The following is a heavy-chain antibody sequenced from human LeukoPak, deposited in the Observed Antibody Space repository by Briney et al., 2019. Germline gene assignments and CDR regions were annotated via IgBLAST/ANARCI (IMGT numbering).Heavy chain of an antibody. CDR2: ISGSGGST. CDR3: AKIGAGGWGSLIDY. CDR1: GFTFSSYA. J-gene: IGHJ4*02. D-gene: IGHD7-27*01. V-gene: IGHV3-23*01. Sequence: GGSLRLSCAASGFTFSSYAMSWVRQAPGKGLEWVSAISGSGGSTYYADSVKGRFTISRDNSKNTLYLQMNSLRAEDTAVYYCAKIGAGGWGSLIDYWGQGTLVTVSS.